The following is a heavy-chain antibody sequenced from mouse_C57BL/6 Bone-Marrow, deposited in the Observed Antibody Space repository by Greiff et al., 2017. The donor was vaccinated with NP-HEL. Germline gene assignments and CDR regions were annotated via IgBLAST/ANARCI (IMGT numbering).Heavy chain of an antibody. CDR2: INPTYGTT. V-gene: IGHV1-39*01. Sequence: EVQLQQPGPELVKPGASVKISCKASGYSFTDYYMNWVKQSTGKSLEWIGVINPTYGTTSYNQKFKGKATLTVDQSSSTAYMQLNSLTSEDSAVYSCANSGVYYCCGGFAYWGQGTTLTVSS. J-gene: IGHJ2*01. D-gene: IGHD1-1*01. CDR3: ANSGVYYCCGGFAY. CDR1: GYSFTDYY.